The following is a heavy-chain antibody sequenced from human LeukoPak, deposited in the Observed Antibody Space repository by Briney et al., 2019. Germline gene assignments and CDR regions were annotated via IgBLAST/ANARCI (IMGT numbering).Heavy chain of an antibody. D-gene: IGHD5-12*01. Sequence: APETLSLTCTVSAGSFISSSHHWGWIRQSPGKGLEWIGSVYYGRTTYYNPSLDGRVTVSLDTSANQFSLQLNSVTAADTAVYYCVRHDGRGGATMGAFDSWGQGSLVTVSS. J-gene: IGHJ5*01. CDR3: VRHDGRGGATMGAFDS. V-gene: IGHV4-39*01. CDR1: AGSFISSSHH. CDR2: VYYGRTT.